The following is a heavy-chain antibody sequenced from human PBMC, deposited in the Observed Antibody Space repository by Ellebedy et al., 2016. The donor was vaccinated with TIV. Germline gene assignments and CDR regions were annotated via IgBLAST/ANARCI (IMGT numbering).Heavy chain of an antibody. CDR1: GGSLSADY. CDR3: ARVVPFGEFKSWFDP. V-gene: IGHV4-4*07. Sequence: MPSETLSLTCTVSGGSLSADYWHWIRQPAGQRLEWIGRIYATGSTNYNPSLKSRVTMSVDRSKNQLSLRLISVTAADTAVYYCARVVPFGEFKSWFDPWGQGTPVTVSS. CDR2: IYATGST. D-gene: IGHD3-10*01. J-gene: IGHJ5*02.